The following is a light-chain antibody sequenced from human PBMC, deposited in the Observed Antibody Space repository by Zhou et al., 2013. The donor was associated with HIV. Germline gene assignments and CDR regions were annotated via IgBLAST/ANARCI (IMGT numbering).Light chain of an antibody. V-gene: IGKV3-20*01. J-gene: IGKJ1*01. Sequence: EIVLTQPPGTLSLFPGERATLSCRASQSVSNSYLAWFQHKPGQAPRLLIYDASSRATGIPDRFSGSGSGTDFTLIISRMEPEDFAVYFCQQYGGSPRTFGQGTKVEIK. CDR1: QSVSNSY. CDR2: DAS. CDR3: QQYGGSPRT.